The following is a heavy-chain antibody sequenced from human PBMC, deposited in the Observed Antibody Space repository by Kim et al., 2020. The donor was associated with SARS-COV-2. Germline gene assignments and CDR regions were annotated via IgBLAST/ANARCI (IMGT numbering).Heavy chain of an antibody. CDR1: GESLSDYS. Sequence: SETLSLTCSVDGESLSDYSWSWIRQPPGKGLEWIGEVYNRGYTNYNPSLKSRVSVSVDTSRNQFSLKLNSVTAADTAVYFCAGPRDLYWYFDLWGRGTLVLVSS. V-gene: IGHV4-34*01. J-gene: IGHJ2*01. CDR2: VYNRGYT. CDR3: AGPRDLYWYFDL.